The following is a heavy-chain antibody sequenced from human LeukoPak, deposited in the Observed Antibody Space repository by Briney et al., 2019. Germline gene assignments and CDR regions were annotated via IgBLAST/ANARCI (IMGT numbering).Heavy chain of an antibody. D-gene: IGHD6-13*01. V-gene: IGHV3-23*01. Sequence: GGSLRLPCAASGFTFSSYAVSWVRQAPGKGLEWVSLISGSASLTYYADSVKGRFTISRDNSKNTVYLQMNSLRVEDTAVYHCAKKRIAAAGKNDFDYWGQGTLVTVSS. CDR1: GFTFSSYA. CDR3: AKKRIAAAGKNDFDY. J-gene: IGHJ4*02. CDR2: ISGSASLT.